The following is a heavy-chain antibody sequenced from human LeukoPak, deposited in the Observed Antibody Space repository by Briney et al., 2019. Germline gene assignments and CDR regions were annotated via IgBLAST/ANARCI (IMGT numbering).Heavy chain of an antibody. CDR2: ISTNTTTI. D-gene: IGHD7-27*01. V-gene: IGHV3-48*01. CDR1: GFTFEFYS. J-gene: IGHJ3*02. Sequence: GGSLRLSCAASGFTFEFYSMNWVRQAPGKGLEWVSYISTNTTTIYYADSVKGRFTISRDNAKNSLYLQMNSLRVEDTAVYYCVRVGTSFDIWGQGTMVTVSS. CDR3: VRVGTSFDI.